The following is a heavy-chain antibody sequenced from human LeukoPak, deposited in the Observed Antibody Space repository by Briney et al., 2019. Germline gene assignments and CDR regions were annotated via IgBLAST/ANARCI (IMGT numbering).Heavy chain of an antibody. CDR3: ARDGYDIWSGYDYYYYYMDV. V-gene: IGHV3-30*01. J-gene: IGHJ6*03. CDR2: ISYDGSNK. Sequence: GGSLRLSCAASGFTFSSYAMHWVRQAPGKGLEWVAVISYDGSNKYYADSVKVRFTISRDNSKNTLYLQMNSLRAEDTAVYYCARDGYDIWSGYDYYYYYMDVWGKGTTVTVSS. D-gene: IGHD3-3*01. CDR1: GFTFSSYA.